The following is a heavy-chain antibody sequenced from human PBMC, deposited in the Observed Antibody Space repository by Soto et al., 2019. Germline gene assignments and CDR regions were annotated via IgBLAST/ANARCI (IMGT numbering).Heavy chain of an antibody. CDR1: GGSICSGGYY. V-gene: IGHV4-31*03. D-gene: IGHD1-7*01. J-gene: IGHJ6*02. CDR3: ARDLVTGTTGGMDV. CDR2: IYYSGST. Sequence: PSETLSLTCTVSGGSICSGGYYRSWIRQHPGKGLEWIGYIYYSGSTYYNPSLKSRVTISVDTSKNQLSLKLSSVTAADTAVYYCARDLVTGTTGGMDVWGQGTTVTDSS.